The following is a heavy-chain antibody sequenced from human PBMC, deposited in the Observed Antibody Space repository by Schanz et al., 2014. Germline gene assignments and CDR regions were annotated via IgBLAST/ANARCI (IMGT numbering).Heavy chain of an antibody. J-gene: IGHJ4*02. CDR3: ARDAVTSVLTPGFYY. V-gene: IGHV3-7*04. CDR2: IKQDGSEK. Sequence: EVQLVESGGGLVQPGESLRLSCAASGFSFSNYWMSWVRQAPGKGLEWVANIKQDGSEKYYVDSVKGRFTISRDNAKKSLYLRMNSLRAEDTAVYYCARDAVTSVLTPGFYYWGQGILVTVSS. D-gene: IGHD4-17*01. CDR1: GFSFSNYW.